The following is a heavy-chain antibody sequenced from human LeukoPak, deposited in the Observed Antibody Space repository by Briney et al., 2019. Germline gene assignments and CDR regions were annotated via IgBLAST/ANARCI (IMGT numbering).Heavy chain of an antibody. Sequence: SETLSLTCTVSHGSIATHSYFWGWLRQPPGKGLECIGYIHYTGSTNYNPSLKSRVTISVETSKNQFSLKLKSVTAADTAVYYCARGGYYGSGNDFRFDPWGQGTLVTVSS. J-gene: IGHJ5*02. CDR3: ARGGYYGSGNDFRFDP. CDR1: HGSIATHSYF. D-gene: IGHD3-10*01. V-gene: IGHV4-61*01. CDR2: IHYTGST.